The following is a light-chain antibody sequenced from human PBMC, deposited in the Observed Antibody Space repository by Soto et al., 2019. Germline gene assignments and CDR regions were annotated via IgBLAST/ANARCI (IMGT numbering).Light chain of an antibody. CDR1: SSDVGGYNY. Sequence: QSVLTQPPSASGSPGQSVTISCTGTSSDVGGYNYVSWYQQHPGKAPKLIIYEVFKRPSGVPDRFSGSKSGNTASLTVSGLQSEDEADYYCSSYARGNSFVFGTGTKLTVL. V-gene: IGLV2-8*01. J-gene: IGLJ1*01. CDR3: SSYARGNSFV. CDR2: EVF.